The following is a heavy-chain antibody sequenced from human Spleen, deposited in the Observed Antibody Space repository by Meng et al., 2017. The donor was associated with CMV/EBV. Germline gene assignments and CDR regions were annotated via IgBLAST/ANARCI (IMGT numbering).Heavy chain of an antibody. Sequence: TFTEQFKHGVQQAPGNGHEWMGWSNPNSGGTNYEQKFQSRVTMTRDTSISTAYMELSSLRADDTGVYYCARGGGKTYYDFWSGYYMNWGQGTLVTVSS. D-gene: IGHD3-3*01. CDR1: TFTEQF. V-gene: IGHV1-2*02. CDR3: ARGGGKTYYDFWSGYYMN. CDR2: SNPNSGGT. J-gene: IGHJ4*02.